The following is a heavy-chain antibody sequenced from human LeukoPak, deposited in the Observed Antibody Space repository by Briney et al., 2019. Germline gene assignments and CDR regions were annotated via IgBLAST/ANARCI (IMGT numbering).Heavy chain of an antibody. CDR1: GFTFRDAW. CDR2: IRSKTDGGTT. V-gene: IGHV3-15*01. Sequence: GGSLRLSCAASGFTFRDAWMTWVRQAPGKGLEWVGRIRSKTDGGTTDYAVSVQGRFTISRDDSKNTLYLQMSSLKTEDTAVYYCASLHYDSSVFVDYWGQGTLVTVSS. D-gene: IGHD3-22*01. CDR3: ASLHYDSSVFVDY. J-gene: IGHJ4*02.